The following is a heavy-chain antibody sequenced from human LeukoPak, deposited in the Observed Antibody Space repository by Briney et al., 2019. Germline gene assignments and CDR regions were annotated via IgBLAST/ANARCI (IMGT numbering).Heavy chain of an antibody. CDR1: GFTFSTYT. V-gene: IGHV3-21*01. CDR3: ARDRVPAAMGTYFDY. CDR2: ISSGSRDI. Sequence: PGGSLRLSCAASGFTFSTYTMNWVRQAPGKGLEWVSSISSGSRDIYYADSVKGRFTISRDNAKNSLYLQMNSLRAEDTAVYYCARDRVPAAMGTYFDYWGQGTLVTVSS. D-gene: IGHD2-2*01. J-gene: IGHJ4*02.